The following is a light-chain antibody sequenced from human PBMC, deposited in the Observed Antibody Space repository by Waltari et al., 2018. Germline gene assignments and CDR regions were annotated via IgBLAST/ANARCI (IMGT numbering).Light chain of an antibody. V-gene: IGLV2-14*03. J-gene: IGLJ2*01. Sequence: QSALTQPASVSGSPGQSITISCTGTSSDVGGYNYVSWYQQHPGKAPKLMIYDVSNRPSGVSNRFSGSKSGNPASLTISGLQAEDEADYYCSSYTSSSIPHVVFGGGTKLTVL. CDR3: SSYTSSSIPHVV. CDR2: DVS. CDR1: SSDVGGYNY.